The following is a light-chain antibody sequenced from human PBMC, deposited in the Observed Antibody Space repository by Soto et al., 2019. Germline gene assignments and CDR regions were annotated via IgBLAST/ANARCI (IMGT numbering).Light chain of an antibody. CDR3: QQYENLPT. CDR2: DAS. J-gene: IGKJ5*01. CDR1: QNINNY. Sequence: IQPTQSPSHLHASVGDRVTIICQASQNINNYLNWYQQKPGRAPKLLIYDASNLEAGVPSRFRGSGSGTDFTFTISRLQPEDIATYYCQQYENLPTFGQGTRLEIK. V-gene: IGKV1-33*01.